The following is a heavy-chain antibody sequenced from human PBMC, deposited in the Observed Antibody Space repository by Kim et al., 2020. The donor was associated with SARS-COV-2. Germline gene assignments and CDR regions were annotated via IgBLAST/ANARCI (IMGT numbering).Heavy chain of an antibody. V-gene: IGHV4-59*01. D-gene: IGHD3-16*01. Sequence: YNPTLKSRVTISLDTSKRHFSLKLSSVTAADTAVYYCARWGSYYYYGMDVWGQGTTVTVSS. J-gene: IGHJ6*02. CDR3: ARWGSYYYYGMDV.